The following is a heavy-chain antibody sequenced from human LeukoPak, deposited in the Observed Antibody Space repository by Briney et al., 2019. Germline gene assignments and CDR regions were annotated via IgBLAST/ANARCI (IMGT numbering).Heavy chain of an antibody. V-gene: IGHV4-59*12. D-gene: IGHD4-17*01. Sequence: SETLSLTCTVSGGSISSYYWSWIRQPPGKGLEWIGYIFYSGSTNYNPSLKSRVTISVDTSKNQFSLKLSSVTAADTAVYYCARGPTTVTRAFDYWGQGTLVTVSS. CDR1: GGSISSYY. CDR3: ARGPTTVTRAFDY. J-gene: IGHJ4*02. CDR2: IFYSGST.